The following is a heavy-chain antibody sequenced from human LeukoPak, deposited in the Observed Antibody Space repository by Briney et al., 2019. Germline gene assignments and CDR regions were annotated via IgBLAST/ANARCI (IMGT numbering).Heavy chain of an antibody. CDR2: INPNSGDN. J-gene: IGHJ4*02. CDR1: GYGFHQYY. CDR3: ARGGGIQSCGGKTCFRGFVY. D-gene: IGHD2-21*01. V-gene: IGHV1-2*02. Sequence: SSVTVSCKASGYGFHQYYMHWLRQAPGQGLEYMGWINPNSGDNSCAQKFQGRVSMTRDTSITTLYMELTSLRSDDTALYFCARGGGIQSCGGKTCFRGFVYWGQGTLVTVSS.